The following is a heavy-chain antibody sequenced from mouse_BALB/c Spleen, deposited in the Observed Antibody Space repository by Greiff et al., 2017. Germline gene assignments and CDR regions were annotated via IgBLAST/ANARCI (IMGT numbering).Heavy chain of an antibody. D-gene: IGHD1-1*01. V-gene: IGHV5-4*02. CDR2: ISDGGSYT. Sequence: EVQLVESGGGLVKPGGSLKLSCAASGFTFSDYYMYWVRQTPEKRLEWVATISDGGSYTYYPDSVKGRFTISRDNAKNNLYLQMSSLKSEDTAMYYCARAYYYGSKDWFAYWGQGTLVTVSA. J-gene: IGHJ3*01. CDR3: ARAYYYGSKDWFAY. CDR1: GFTFSDYY.